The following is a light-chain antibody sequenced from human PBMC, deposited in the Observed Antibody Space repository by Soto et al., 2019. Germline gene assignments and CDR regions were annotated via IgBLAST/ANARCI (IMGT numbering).Light chain of an antibody. J-gene: IGKJ3*01. CDR3: LQHNSYPFT. CDR2: AAS. V-gene: IGKV1-17*01. Sequence: DIQMTQSPSSLSASVGDRVTISCRASQAISTSLNWYQQKPGKAPKLLIYAASSLQTGVPSRFTGSGSGTEFTLTISSLQPEDFATYYCLQHNSYPFTFGPGTKVDIK. CDR1: QAISTS.